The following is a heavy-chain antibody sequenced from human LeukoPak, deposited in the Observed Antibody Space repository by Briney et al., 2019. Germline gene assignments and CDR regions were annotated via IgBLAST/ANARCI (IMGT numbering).Heavy chain of an antibody. CDR3: VRVTSPFFDSGAQEAFDL. CDR2: ITHSGTST. V-gene: IGHV3-20*04. Sequence: GGSLRLSCAVTGFTFEDYAMSWVRQPPGQGLEWLSYITHSGTSTSYADSVRGRFTISRDNAQNSLYLQMDSLRGDDTALYYCVRVTSPFFDSGAQEAFDLWGQATMVTVS. D-gene: IGHD3-22*01. J-gene: IGHJ3*01. CDR1: GFTFEDYA.